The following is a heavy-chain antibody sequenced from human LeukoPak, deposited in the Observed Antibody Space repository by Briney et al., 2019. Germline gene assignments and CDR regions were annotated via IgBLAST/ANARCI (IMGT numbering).Heavy chain of an antibody. D-gene: IGHD5-12*01. CDR1: GFTFSSYA. Sequence: GGSLRLSCAASGFTFSSYAMSWVRQAPGKGLEWVSAISGSGGSTYYADSVKGRFTISRDNAKNSLYLQMNSLRAEDTAVYYCARDGRGGYDFYWFDPWGQGTLVTVSS. V-gene: IGHV3-23*01. CDR3: ARDGRGGYDFYWFDP. CDR2: ISGSGGST. J-gene: IGHJ5*02.